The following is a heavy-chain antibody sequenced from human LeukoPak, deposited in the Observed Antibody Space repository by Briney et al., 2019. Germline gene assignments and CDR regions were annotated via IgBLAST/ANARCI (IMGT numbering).Heavy chain of an antibody. J-gene: IGHJ4*02. CDR1: GFTFSSYA. CDR2: ISGSGGST. Sequence: GGSLRLSCAASGFTFSSYAMRWVRQAPGKGLEWVSAISGSGGSTYYADSVKGRFTISRDNSKNTLHLQMNSLRAEDTAVYYCAKDKRQSYGGSYYFDYWGQGTLVTVSS. D-gene: IGHD4-23*01. V-gene: IGHV3-23*01. CDR3: AKDKRQSYGGSYYFDY.